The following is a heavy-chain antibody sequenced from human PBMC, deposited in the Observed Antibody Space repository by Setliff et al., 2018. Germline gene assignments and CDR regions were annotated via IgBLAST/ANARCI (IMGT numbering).Heavy chain of an antibody. Sequence: SETLSLTCTVSGGSISRHYWSWIRQPPGKGLEWIVSIYYSGITNFNPSLNSQAAISVETSENQFSLRLNSVPASDTAGYYCARLWISYESNTYFYPKYFDFWGQGTLVTVSS. J-gene: IGHJ4*02. V-gene: IGHV4-59*11. CDR3: ARLWISYESNTYFYPKYFDF. CDR2: IYYSGIT. CDR1: GGSISRHY. D-gene: IGHD3-22*01.